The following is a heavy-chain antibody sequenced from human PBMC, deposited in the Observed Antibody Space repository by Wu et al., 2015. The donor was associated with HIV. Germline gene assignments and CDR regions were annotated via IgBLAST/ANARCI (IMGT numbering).Heavy chain of an antibody. D-gene: IGHD3-22*01. V-gene: IGHV1-18*01. CDR3: AREGYDSSGPTPSGENWFDP. CDR2: ISAYNGNT. J-gene: IGHJ5*02. Sequence: RQAPGQGLEWMGWISAYNGNTNYAQKLQGRVTMTTDTSTSTAYMELRSLRSEDTAVYYCAREGYDSSGPTPSGENWFDPGARERWSPSPQ.